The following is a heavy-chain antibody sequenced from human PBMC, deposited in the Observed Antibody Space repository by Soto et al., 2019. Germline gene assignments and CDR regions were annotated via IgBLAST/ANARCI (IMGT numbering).Heavy chain of an antibody. D-gene: IGHD2-2*01. V-gene: IGHV3-30*03. CDR1: GFTFTSYG. CDR2: ILHDGSAE. J-gene: IGHJ6*02. Sequence: GGSLRLSCAASGFTFTSYGMHWVRQSPGKGLEWMALILHDGSAEYYADSVKGRFTISRDNSKNTLYLQMNSLRAEDTAVYYCARDGVRYCSSTSCFRGMDVWGQGTTVTVSS. CDR3: ARDGVRYCSSTSCFRGMDV.